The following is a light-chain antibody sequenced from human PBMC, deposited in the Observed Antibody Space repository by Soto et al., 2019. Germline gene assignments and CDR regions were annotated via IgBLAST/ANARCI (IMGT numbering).Light chain of an antibody. J-gene: IGKJ1*01. CDR2: GAS. CDR1: QSVSRN. V-gene: IGKV3-15*01. Sequence: EIVMTQSPDTLSVSPGERGTLSCRASQSVSRNVAWYQQKPGQAPRLLIYGASTRVTGIPARFSGTGSGTEFTLTISSLHSEDFAVYYCQQYNNWPPVRTFGQGTKVEIK. CDR3: QQYNNWPPVRT.